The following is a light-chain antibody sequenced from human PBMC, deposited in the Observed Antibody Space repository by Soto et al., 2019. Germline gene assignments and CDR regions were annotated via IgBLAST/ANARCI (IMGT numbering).Light chain of an antibody. CDR1: QSISSY. CDR2: AAS. V-gene: IGKV1-39*01. CDR3: QQSYSTPLT. Sequence: DIQMNQSPSSLSASVGDRVTITSRASQSISSYLNWYQQKPGKAPKLLIYAASSLQSGVPSRFSGSGAGSEFTLAISSLQPEDFATYSCQQSYSTPLTFGGGTKVEIK. J-gene: IGKJ4*01.